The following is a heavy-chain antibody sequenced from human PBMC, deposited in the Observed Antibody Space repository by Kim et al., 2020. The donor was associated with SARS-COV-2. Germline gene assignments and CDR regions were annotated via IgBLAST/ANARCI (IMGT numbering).Heavy chain of an antibody. D-gene: IGHD6-19*01. CDR2: IYYSGST. CDR1: GGSISSSSYY. CDR3: ARRLGGWRNYGMDV. J-gene: IGHJ6*02. Sequence: SETLSLTCTVSGGSISSSSYYWGWIRQPPGKGLEWIGRIYYSGSTYYNPSLKSRVTIYVDTSKNQFSLKPSSVTAADTAVYYCARRLGGWRNYGMDVWGQGTTVTVSS. V-gene: IGHV4-39*01.